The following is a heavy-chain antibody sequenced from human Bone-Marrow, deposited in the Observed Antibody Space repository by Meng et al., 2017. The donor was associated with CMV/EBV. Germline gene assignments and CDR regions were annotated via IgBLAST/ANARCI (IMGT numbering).Heavy chain of an antibody. V-gene: IGHV3-30*02. Sequence: GESLKISCAASGFTFSNYGMHWVRQAPGKGLEWVAFIRYDGNSKYYGDSVKGRFTISRDNSKNTLYVQMNSLRAEDTAVYYCAKDRWGMIAADYFDYWGQGTLVTVSS. CDR1: GFTFSNYG. CDR2: IRYDGNSK. D-gene: IGHD3-16*01. J-gene: IGHJ4*02. CDR3: AKDRWGMIAADYFDY.